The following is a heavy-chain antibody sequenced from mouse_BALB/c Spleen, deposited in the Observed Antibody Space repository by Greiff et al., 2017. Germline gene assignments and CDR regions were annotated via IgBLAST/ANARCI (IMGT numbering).Heavy chain of an antibody. Sequence: VQVVESGPELVRPGVSVKISCKGSGYTFTDYAMHWVKQSHAKSLEWIGVISTYYGNTNYNQKFKGKATMTVDKSSSTAYMELARLTSEDSAIYYCARGYYGSSYAMDYWGQGTSVTVSS. D-gene: IGHD1-1*01. CDR3: ARGYYGSSYAMDY. CDR1: GYTFTDYA. CDR2: ISTYYGNT. J-gene: IGHJ4*01. V-gene: IGHV1-67*01.